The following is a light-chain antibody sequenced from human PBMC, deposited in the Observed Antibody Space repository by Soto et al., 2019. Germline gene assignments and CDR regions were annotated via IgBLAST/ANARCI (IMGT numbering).Light chain of an antibody. Sequence: QSVLTQPPSVSGAPGQRVTISCTGSSSNIGAGSDVHWYQQLPGTAPKILIYGNSNRPSGVPDRFSGSKSGTSASLAISGLQADDEADYYCQSYDSSLSEGVFGGGTKLTVL. CDR3: QSYDSSLSEGV. CDR2: GNS. J-gene: IGLJ2*01. CDR1: SSNIGAGSD. V-gene: IGLV1-40*01.